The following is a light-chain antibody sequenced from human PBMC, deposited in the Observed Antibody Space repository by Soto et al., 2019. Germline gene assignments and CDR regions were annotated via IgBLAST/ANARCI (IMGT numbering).Light chain of an antibody. J-gene: IGKJ4*01. CDR3: QQYNSWPLT. CDR1: QSVGSN. CDR2: DIF. Sequence: EIVMTQSPATLSVSPEERATLSCSASQSVGSNLAWYQQKPCQAPRLVIYDIFTRATGVPHRISGSGSGTEFTLSISSLQSEDCAVYYCQQYNSWPLTVGGGTKVEIK. V-gene: IGKV3D-15*01.